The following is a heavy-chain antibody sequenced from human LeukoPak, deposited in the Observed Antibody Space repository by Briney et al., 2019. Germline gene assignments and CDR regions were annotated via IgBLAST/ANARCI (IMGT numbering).Heavy chain of an antibody. CDR2: ISYDGSNK. J-gene: IGHJ6*03. CDR3: ARDPGVGGPYYYYMDV. CDR1: GFTFSSYA. V-gene: IGHV3-30-3*01. Sequence: GGSLRLSCAASGFTFSSYAMHWVRQAPGKGLEWVAVISYDGSNKYYADSVKGRFTISRDNSKNTLYLQMNSLRAEDTAVYYCARDPGVGGPYYYYMDVWGKGTTVTVSS. D-gene: IGHD3-10*01.